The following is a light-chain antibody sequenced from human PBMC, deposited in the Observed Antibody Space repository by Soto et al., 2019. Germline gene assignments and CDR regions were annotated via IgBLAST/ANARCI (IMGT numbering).Light chain of an antibody. V-gene: IGLV4-69*01. CDR2: LNSDGSH. CDR3: QTWGTGIHWV. Sequence: QAVVTQSPSASASLGASVKLTCTLSSGHSSYAIAWHQQQPEKGPRYLMKLNSDGSHSKGDGIPDRFSGSSSGAERYLTISRLQSEDEADYYCQTWGTGIHWVFGGGTKVTVL. J-gene: IGLJ3*02. CDR1: SGHSSYA.